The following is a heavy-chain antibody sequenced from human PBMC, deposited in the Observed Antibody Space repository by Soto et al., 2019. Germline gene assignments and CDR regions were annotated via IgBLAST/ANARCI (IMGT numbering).Heavy chain of an antibody. CDR3: ARAGGYSSSWDHFCDY. D-gene: IGHD6-13*01. Sequence: SETLSLTCTVSGGSISSGGYYWSWIRQHPGKGLEWIGYIYYSGSTYYNPSLKSRVTISVDTSKNQFSLKLSSVTAADTAVYYCARAGGYSSSWDHFCDYWGQGTLVTVSS. CDR2: IYYSGST. V-gene: IGHV4-31*03. CDR1: GGSISSGGYY. J-gene: IGHJ4*02.